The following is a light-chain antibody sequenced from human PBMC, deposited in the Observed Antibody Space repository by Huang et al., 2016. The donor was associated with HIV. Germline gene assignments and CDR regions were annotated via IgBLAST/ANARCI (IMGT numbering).Light chain of an antibody. J-gene: IGKJ1*01. CDR1: QTIGTW. V-gene: IGKV1-5*01. CDR3: QQYNSYPWT. Sequence: DIQMTQSPSTLSASVGDRVTITCRASQTIGTWLAWYQQKPGKAPKLLIYDASSLQSGGPSTFSGSTSGTEFTLTISSLQPDNSATYYCQQYNSYPWTFGQGTKVVIK. CDR2: DAS.